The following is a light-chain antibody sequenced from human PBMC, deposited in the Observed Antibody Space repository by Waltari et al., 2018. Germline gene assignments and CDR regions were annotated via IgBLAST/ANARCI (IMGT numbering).Light chain of an antibody. CDR1: SSDVGNYDL. Sequence: QSALTQPASVSGTPGQSIPISCTGTSSDVGNYDLVACYQQHPGKAPTLLVCEVIKRPSGVSSRFSGSKSGNTASLTISGLQAEDEADYYCCSYAGLGTYVFGSGTKVTVL. CDR2: EVI. V-gene: IGLV2-23*02. J-gene: IGLJ1*01. CDR3: CSYAGLGTYV.